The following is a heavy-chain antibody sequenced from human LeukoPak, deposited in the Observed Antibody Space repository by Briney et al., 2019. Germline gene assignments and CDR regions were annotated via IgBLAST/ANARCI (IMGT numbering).Heavy chain of an antibody. Sequence: GGSLRLSCAASGFIFSSYVMHWVRQAPGKGLEWVAVISYDGSNKYYADSVMGRFTISRDNSNNTLYLQMSSLRAEDTAVYYCAVGDGGTPYCYFDYWGQGTLVTVSS. CDR2: ISYDGSNK. CDR3: AVGDGGTPYCYFDY. V-gene: IGHV3-30-3*01. CDR1: GFIFSSYV. D-gene: IGHD3-16*01. J-gene: IGHJ4*02.